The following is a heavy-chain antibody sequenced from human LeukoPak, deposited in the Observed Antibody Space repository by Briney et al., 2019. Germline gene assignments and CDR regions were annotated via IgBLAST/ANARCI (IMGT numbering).Heavy chain of an antibody. CDR1: GFTFDDYA. Sequence: GGSLRLSCAASGFTFDDYAMHWVRQDPGKGLEWVALISWDGSRTYFADSVRGRFNISRDNSKHSLHLQMNSLRLEDTALYYCAKANIASGGTGWYFDLWGRGTLVTVYS. CDR2: ISWDGSRT. V-gene: IGHV3-43D*04. D-gene: IGHD1-1*01. J-gene: IGHJ2*01. CDR3: AKANIASGGTGWYFDL.